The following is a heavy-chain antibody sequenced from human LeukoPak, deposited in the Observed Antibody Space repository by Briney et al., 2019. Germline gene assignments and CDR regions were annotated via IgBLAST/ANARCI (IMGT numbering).Heavy chain of an antibody. J-gene: IGHJ5*02. D-gene: IGHD3-16*01. Sequence: ASVKVSCKASGHTFLSYGVNWVRQAPGQGLQWMGNINTNTGSPTYAQGFTGRFVFFLDTSVTTAYLQISSLKPEDTAVYYCATDPSLNYGGWFDPWGQGTLVTVSS. V-gene: IGHV7-4-1*02. CDR1: GHTFLSYG. CDR3: ATDPSLNYGGWFDP. CDR2: INTNTGSP.